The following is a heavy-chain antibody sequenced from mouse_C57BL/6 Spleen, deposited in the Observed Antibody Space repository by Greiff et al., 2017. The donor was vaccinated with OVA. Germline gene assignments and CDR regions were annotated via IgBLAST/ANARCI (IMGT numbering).Heavy chain of an antibody. CDR1: GFTFSDYG. Sequence: DVKLVESGGGLVKPGGSLKLSCAASGFTFSDYGMHWVRQAPEKGLEWVAYISSGSSTIYYADTVKGRFTISRDNAKNTLFLQMTSLRSEDTAMYYCARCYDGYYWFAYWGQGTLVTVSA. J-gene: IGHJ3*01. CDR2: ISSGSSTI. CDR3: ARCYDGYYWFAY. V-gene: IGHV5-17*01. D-gene: IGHD2-3*01.